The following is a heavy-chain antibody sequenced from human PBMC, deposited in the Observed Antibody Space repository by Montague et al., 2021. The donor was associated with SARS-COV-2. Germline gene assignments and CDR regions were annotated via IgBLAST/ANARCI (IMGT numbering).Heavy chain of an antibody. CDR3: ARDGHSNYNYIDP. CDR2: IYHSGST. V-gene: IGHV4-4*02. D-gene: IGHD4-11*01. CDR1: GGSISSSNW. Sequence: SETLSLTCAVSGGSISSSNWWSWVRQPPGKGLEWIGEIYHSGSTNYNPSLKSRVTISVDKSKNQFSLKLSSVTAADTAVYYCARDGHSNYNYIDPWGPGILVTVSS. J-gene: IGHJ5*02.